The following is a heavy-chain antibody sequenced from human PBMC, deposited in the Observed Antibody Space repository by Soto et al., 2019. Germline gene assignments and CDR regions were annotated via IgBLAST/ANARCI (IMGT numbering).Heavy chain of an antibody. D-gene: IGHD2-2*02. J-gene: IGHJ4*02. CDR3: ARSSRYTHYFGY. CDR1: GGSISSYY. V-gene: IGHV4-59*01. Sequence: KSSETLSLTCTVSGGSISSYYWSWIRQPPGKGLEWIGYIYYSGSTNYNPSLKSRVTISVDTSKNQFSLKLSSVTAADTAVYYCARSSRYTHYFGYWGQGTLVTVSS. CDR2: IYYSGST.